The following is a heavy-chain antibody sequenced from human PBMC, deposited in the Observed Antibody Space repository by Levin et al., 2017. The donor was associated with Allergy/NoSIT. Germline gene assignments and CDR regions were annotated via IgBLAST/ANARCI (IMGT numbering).Heavy chain of an antibody. D-gene: IGHD3-10*01. Sequence: GESLKISCAASGLSFSDYGMHWVRQAPGRGLEWVALITSDGSNKFYADSVKGRFIISRDNSRNILYLQLNSLRPEDTAVYYCSSRGSFDHWGQGTLVTVSS. J-gene: IGHJ4*02. CDR2: ITSDGSNK. CDR3: SSRGSFDH. V-gene: IGHV3-30*03. CDR1: GLSFSDYG.